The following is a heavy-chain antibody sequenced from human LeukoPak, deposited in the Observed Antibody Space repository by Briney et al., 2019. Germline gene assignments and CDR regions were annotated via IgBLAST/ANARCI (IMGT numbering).Heavy chain of an antibody. D-gene: IGHD2-21*01. Sequence: SETLSLTSAVYGGSFSGYYWSWIRQPPGKGLEWIGGINHRGTTNYKPSVKRRVTISVDTSKNPFSLKLSSVSAADTAVYYCARGLRLGYYCYGMDVWGQGTTVTVSS. V-gene: IGHV4-34*01. J-gene: IGHJ6*02. CDR2: INHRGTT. CDR3: ARGLRLGYYCYGMDV. CDR1: GGSFSGYY.